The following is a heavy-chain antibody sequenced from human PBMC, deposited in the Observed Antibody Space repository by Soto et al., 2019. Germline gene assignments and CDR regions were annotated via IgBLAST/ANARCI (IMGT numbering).Heavy chain of an antibody. D-gene: IGHD2-2*03. J-gene: IGHJ3*02. V-gene: IGHV1-69*13. CDR2: IIPIFGTA. Sequence: GASVKVSCKASGGTFSSYAISWVRQAPGQGLEWMGGIIPIFGTANYAQKFQGRVTITADESTSTAYMELSSLRSEDTAVYYCAREAPGYCISTSCYVDAFDIWGQGTMVTVSS. CDR1: GGTFSSYA. CDR3: AREAPGYCISTSCYVDAFDI.